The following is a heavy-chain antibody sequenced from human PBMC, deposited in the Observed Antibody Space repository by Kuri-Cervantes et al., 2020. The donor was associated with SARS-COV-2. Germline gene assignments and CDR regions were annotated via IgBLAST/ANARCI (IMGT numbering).Heavy chain of an antibody. J-gene: IGHJ6*03. D-gene: IGHD6-19*01. CDR3: ARSGWYSRGVTHYYMDA. CDR2: IYYSGST. Sequence: SETLSLTCTVSGGSISSYYWSWIRQPPGKGLEWIGYIYYSGSTNYNPSLKSRLTISVDTSKNQFSLKLSSVTAADTAVYYCARSGWYSRGVTHYYMDAWGKGTMVTVFS. CDR1: GGSISSYY. V-gene: IGHV4-59*01.